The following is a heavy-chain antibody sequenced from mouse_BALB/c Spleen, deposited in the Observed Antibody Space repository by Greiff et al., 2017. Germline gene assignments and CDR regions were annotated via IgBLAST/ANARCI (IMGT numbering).Heavy chain of an antibody. D-gene: IGHD1-2*01. CDR3: AGNGPTAYFDY. Sequence: VQLQQSGAELMKPGASVKISCKATGYTFSSYWIEWVKQRPGHGLEWIGEILPGSGSTNYNEKFKGKATFTADTSSNTAYIQLSSLTSEDSAVYYCAGNGPTAYFDYWGQGTTLTVSS. CDR1: GYTFSSYW. J-gene: IGHJ2*01. V-gene: IGHV1-9*01. CDR2: ILPGSGST.